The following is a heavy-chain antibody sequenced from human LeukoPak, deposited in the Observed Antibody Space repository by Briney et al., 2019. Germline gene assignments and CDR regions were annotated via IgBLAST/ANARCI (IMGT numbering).Heavy chain of an antibody. CDR2: IYHTGST. Sequence: SETLSLTCAVSGGSIGNSHWWSWVRQPPGKGLEWIGEIYHTGSTNYNQSLKSRITISLDKSKNQFSLKLSSVTAADTAVYYCARVPMITFGGVLVQPFDYWGQGTLVTVSS. CDR3: ARVPMITFGGVLVQPFDY. D-gene: IGHD3-16*02. J-gene: IGHJ4*02. CDR1: GGSIGNSHW. V-gene: IGHV4-4*02.